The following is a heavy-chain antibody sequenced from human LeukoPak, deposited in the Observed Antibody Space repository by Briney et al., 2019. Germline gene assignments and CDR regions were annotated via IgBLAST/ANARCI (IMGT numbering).Heavy chain of an antibody. Sequence: GGSLRLSCAASGFTFSSYSMNWVRQAPGEGLEWVSSISSSSSYIYYADSVKGRFTISRDNAKNSLYLQMNSLRAEDTAVYYCARDWGVTPAYWGQGTLVTVSS. CDR3: ARDWGVTPAY. CDR1: GFTFSSYS. J-gene: IGHJ4*02. CDR2: ISSSSSYI. D-gene: IGHD3-16*01. V-gene: IGHV3-21*01.